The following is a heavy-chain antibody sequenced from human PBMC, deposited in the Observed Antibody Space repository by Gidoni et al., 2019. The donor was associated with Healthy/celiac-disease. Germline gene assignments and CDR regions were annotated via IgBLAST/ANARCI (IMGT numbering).Heavy chain of an antibody. CDR1: GFTFSSYE. CDR2: ISSSGSTI. Sequence: EVQLVESGGGLVQPGGSLRLSCAASGFTFSSYEMNWVRQAPGKGLEWVSYISSSGSTIYYADSVKGRFTISRDNAKNSLYLQMNSLRAEDTAVYYCARLSIMITFGGVIAPDWYFDLWGRGTLVTVSS. J-gene: IGHJ2*01. D-gene: IGHD3-16*02. V-gene: IGHV3-48*03. CDR3: ARLSIMITFGGVIAPDWYFDL.